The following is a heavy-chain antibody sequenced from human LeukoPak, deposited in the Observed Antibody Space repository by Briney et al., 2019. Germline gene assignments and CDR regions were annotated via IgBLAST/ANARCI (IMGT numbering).Heavy chain of an antibody. D-gene: IGHD6-13*01. CDR2: IYYSGST. J-gene: IGHJ4*02. V-gene: IGHV4-59*01. CDR1: GGSLSSYY. CDR3: ARGQPGIAAAGNDY. Sequence: SETLSLTCTVSGGSLSSYYWSWLRQPPGKGLEWIGYIYYSGSTNYNPSLKSRVTISVGTSKNQFSLKLSSVTAADTAVYYCARGQPGIAAAGNDYWGQGTLVTVSS.